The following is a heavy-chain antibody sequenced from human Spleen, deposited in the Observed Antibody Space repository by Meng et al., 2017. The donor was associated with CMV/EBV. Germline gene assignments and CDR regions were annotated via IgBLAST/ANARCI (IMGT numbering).Heavy chain of an antibody. CDR2: IYYSGST. CDR3: ARIYGDYFNWFDP. J-gene: IGHJ5*02. V-gene: IGHV4-39*07. CDR1: GGSISSSSSY. D-gene: IGHD4-17*01. Sequence: SGGSISSSSSYWGWIRQPPGKGLEWIGSIYYSGSTYYNPSLKSRVTISVDTSKNQFSLKLSSVTAADTAVYYCARIYGDYFNWFDPWGQGTLVTVSS.